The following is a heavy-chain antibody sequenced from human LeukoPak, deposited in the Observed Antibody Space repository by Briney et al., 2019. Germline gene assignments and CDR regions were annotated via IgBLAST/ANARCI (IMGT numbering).Heavy chain of an antibody. CDR1: GFTFSSYG. Sequence: GGSLRLSCAASGFTFSSYGMSWVRQAPGKGLEWVSVIYSGGSTYYADSVKGRFTISRDNSKNTLYLQMNNLRAEDTAVYYCAKTGNPATGDYWGQGTLVTVSS. CDR3: AKTGNPATGDY. CDR2: IYSGGST. V-gene: IGHV3-53*01. J-gene: IGHJ4*02. D-gene: IGHD1-1*01.